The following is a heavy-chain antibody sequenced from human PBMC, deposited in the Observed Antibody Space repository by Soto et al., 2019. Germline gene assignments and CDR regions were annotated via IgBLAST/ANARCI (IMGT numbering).Heavy chain of an antibody. CDR2: INHSGST. CDR1: GGSFSGYY. J-gene: IGHJ4*02. D-gene: IGHD6-13*01. Sequence: SETLSLTCAVYGGSFSGYYWSWIRQPPGKGLEWIGEINHSGSTNYNPSLKSRVTISVDTSKNQFSLKLSSVTAADTAVYYCARQHGGGDGEYSSSVDYFDYWGQGTLVTVSS. CDR3: ARQHGGGDGEYSSSVDYFDY. V-gene: IGHV4-34*01.